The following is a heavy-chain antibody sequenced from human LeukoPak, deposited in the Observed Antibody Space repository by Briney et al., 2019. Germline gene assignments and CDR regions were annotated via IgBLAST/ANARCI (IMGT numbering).Heavy chain of an antibody. Sequence: SEALSLTCTVSGGSISSYYWSWIRQPPGKGLGWIGYIYYSGTTNYNPSLKSRVTISVDTSKNQFSLKLSSVTAADTAVYYCARGVYIAAAQYGYWGQGTLVTVSS. CDR1: GGSISSYY. CDR3: ARGVYIAAAQYGY. V-gene: IGHV4-59*01. J-gene: IGHJ4*02. CDR2: IYYSGTT. D-gene: IGHD6-13*01.